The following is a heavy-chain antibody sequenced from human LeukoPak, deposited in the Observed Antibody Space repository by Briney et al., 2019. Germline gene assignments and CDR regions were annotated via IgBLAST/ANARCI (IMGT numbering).Heavy chain of an antibody. J-gene: IGHJ4*02. CDR3: ARGVPYDSWSGPHYSDY. Sequence: SGRSLRLSCAASGFAFNTYGMQWVCQAPGKGLEWVAVDSFNGRVQYYADSVRGRFTISRDNSKNTLYLQMNSLRAEDTAVYYCARGVPYDSWSGPHYSDYWGQGTLVTVSS. CDR1: GFAFNTYG. CDR2: DSFNGRVQ. D-gene: IGHD3-3*01. V-gene: IGHV3-30*03.